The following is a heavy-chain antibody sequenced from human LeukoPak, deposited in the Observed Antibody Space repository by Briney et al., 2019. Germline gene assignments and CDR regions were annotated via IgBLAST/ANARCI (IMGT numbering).Heavy chain of an antibody. D-gene: IGHD5-12*01. Sequence: ASVKVSCKASGYTFTSYYMHWVRQAPGQGLEWMGIINPSGGSTGYAQKFQGRVTMTRNTSISTAYMELSSLRSEDTAVYYCARDVLSGYGGYGYWGQGTLVTVSS. CDR2: INPSGGST. J-gene: IGHJ4*02. CDR3: ARDVLSGYGGYGY. V-gene: IGHV1-46*01. CDR1: GYTFTSYY.